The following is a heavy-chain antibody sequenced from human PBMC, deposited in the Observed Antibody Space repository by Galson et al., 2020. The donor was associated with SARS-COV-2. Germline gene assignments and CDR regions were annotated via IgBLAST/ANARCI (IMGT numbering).Heavy chain of an antibody. CDR1: GFTFSSYG. Sequence: GSLRLSCAASGFTFSSYGMHWVRQAPGKGLEWVAVIWYDGSNKYYADSVKGRFTISRDNSKNTLYLQMNSLRAEDTAVYYCARDLVGAYYYMDVWGKGTTVTVSS. V-gene: IGHV3-33*01. D-gene: IGHD1-26*01. CDR3: ARDLVGAYYYMDV. J-gene: IGHJ6*03. CDR2: IWYDGSNK.